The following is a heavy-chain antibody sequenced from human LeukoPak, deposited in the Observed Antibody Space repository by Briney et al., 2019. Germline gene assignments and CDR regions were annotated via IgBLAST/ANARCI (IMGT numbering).Heavy chain of an antibody. CDR3: IILTLVTAPRHYMDV. CDR1: GFTFSRFW. Sequence: GGSLGLSCAASGFTFSRFWMTWVRQAPGKGLEWVANIHPHGSEEYYVDSVKGRFTISRDNAKNSLYLQMDSLRAEDTAVYYCIILTLVTAPRHYMDVWGKGTTVTVSS. J-gene: IGHJ6*03. V-gene: IGHV3-7*01. CDR2: IHPHGSEE. D-gene: IGHD2-21*02.